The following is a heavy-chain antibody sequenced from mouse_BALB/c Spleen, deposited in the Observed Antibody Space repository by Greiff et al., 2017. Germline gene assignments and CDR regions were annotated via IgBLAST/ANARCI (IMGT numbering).Heavy chain of an antibody. Sequence: VQLQQSGAELVRPGSSVKISCKASGYAFSSYWMNWVKQRPGQGLEWIGQIYPGNSDTSYNQKFKGKAKLTAVTSASTAYMELSSLTNEDSAVYYCTRGDGYDRYWYFDVWGAGTTVTVSS. V-gene: IGHV1-80*01. CDR2: IYPGNSDT. CDR3: TRGDGYDRYWYFDV. CDR1: GYAFSSYW. J-gene: IGHJ1*01. D-gene: IGHD2-2*01.